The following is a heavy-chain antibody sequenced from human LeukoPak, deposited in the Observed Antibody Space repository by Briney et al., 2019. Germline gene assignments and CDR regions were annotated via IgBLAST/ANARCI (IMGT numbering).Heavy chain of an antibody. V-gene: IGHV4-59*08. J-gene: IGHJ4*02. CDR1: GASVSNYY. CDR2: FHYSGST. CDR3: ARHHDGGPKLRLDF. D-gene: IGHD2-15*01. Sequence: SETLSLACRVSGASVSNYYWSWIRQSPGKGLEWIGFFHYSGSTNYNPSLNSRVTTSIDTSMNQLSLTLVSVTAADTAVYFCARHHDGGPKLRLDFWGLGVLVTVSS.